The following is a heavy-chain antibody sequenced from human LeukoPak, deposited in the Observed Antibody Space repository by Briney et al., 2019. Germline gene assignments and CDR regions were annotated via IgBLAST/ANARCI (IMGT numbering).Heavy chain of an antibody. D-gene: IGHD3-22*01. J-gene: IGHJ4*02. V-gene: IGHV3-23*01. CDR1: GFTFSSYA. CDR3: AKSRAIVVVITGTPSDY. Sequence: GGSLRLSCAASGFTFSSYAISWVRQVPGKGLEWVSTISGSGDSTNYADSVKGRFTISRDNSKNTLYLQINSLRAEDTALYYCAKSRAIVVVITGTPSDYWGQGTLVTVSS. CDR2: ISGSGDST.